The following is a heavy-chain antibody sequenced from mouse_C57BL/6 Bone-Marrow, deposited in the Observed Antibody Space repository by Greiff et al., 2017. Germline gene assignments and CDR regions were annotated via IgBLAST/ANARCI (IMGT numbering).Heavy chain of an antibody. J-gene: IGHJ2*01. CDR3: AIAYCGSIPYYFDY. Sequence: QVQLQQPGAELVMPGASVKLSCKASGYTFTSYWMHWVKQRPGQGLEWIGEIDPSDSYTKYNQKFKGKSTLTVENSSSTAYMALSRLTSGDSAVDDCAIAYCGSIPYYFDYWGQGTTLTVSS. CDR2: IDPSDSYT. V-gene: IGHV1-69*01. D-gene: IGHD1-1*01. CDR1: GYTFTSYW.